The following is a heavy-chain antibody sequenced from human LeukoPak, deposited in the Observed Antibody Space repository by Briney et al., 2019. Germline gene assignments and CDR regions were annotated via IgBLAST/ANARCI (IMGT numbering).Heavy chain of an antibody. CDR1: GYSFTDYW. D-gene: IGHD5-18*01. J-gene: IGHJ4*02. Sequence: GESLKISCQGSGYSFTDYWIGWVRQMPGKGLEWMGIIYPGDSDTRYSPSFQGQVTISADKSINTAYLQWSSLKASDTAMYYCASLGLRSTTMGHFDYWGQGTLVTVSS. V-gene: IGHV5-51*01. CDR3: ASLGLRSTTMGHFDY. CDR2: IYPGDSDT.